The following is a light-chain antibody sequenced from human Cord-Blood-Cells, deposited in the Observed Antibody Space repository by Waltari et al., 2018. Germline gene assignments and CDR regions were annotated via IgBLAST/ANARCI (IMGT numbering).Light chain of an antibody. V-gene: IGKV4-1*01. CDR2: WAS. CDR1: QSVLYSSNNKNY. CDR3: QQYYSTPFT. J-gene: IGKJ3*01. Sequence: DIVMTQSPDSLAVSLGERATINCKSSQSVLYSSNNKNYLAWYQQKPGQPPKLLIYWASTRESGGPDRFSVSGSGTDFTLTSSSLQAEDVAVYYCQQYYSTPFTFGPGTKVDIK.